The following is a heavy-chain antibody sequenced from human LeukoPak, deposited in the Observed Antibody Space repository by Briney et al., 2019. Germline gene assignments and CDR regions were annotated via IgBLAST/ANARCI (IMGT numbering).Heavy chain of an antibody. Sequence: GGSLRLSCAASGFTFSNAWMSWVRQAPGKGLEWVGRIKSKTDGGTTDYAAPVKGRFTISRDDSKNTLYLQMNSLRAEDTAVYYCARDEEWELLQPPHYYYYYMDVWGKGTTVTVSS. V-gene: IGHV3-15*01. D-gene: IGHD1-26*01. CDR3: ARDEEWELLQPPHYYYYYMDV. J-gene: IGHJ6*03. CDR1: GFTFSNAW. CDR2: IKSKTDGGTT.